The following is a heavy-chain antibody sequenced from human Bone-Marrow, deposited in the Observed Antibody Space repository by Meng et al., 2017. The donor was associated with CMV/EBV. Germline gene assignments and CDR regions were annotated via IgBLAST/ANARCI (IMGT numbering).Heavy chain of an antibody. CDR3: AKDLYLRSTSCLHY. CDR2: ISYDGSNK. Sequence: GESLKISCAASGFTFSSYAMHWVRQAPGKGLEWVAVISYDGSNKYYADSVKGRFTISRDNSKNTLYLQMNSLRAEDTAVYYCAKDLYLRSTSCLHYWGQGTLVTVSS. V-gene: IGHV3-30*04. J-gene: IGHJ4*02. CDR1: GFTFSSYA. D-gene: IGHD2-2*01.